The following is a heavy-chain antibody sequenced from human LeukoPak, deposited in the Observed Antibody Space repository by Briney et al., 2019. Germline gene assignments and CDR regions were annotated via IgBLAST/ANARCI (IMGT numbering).Heavy chain of an antibody. V-gene: IGHV3-23*01. D-gene: IGHD3-10*01. Sequence: GGSLRLSWAASGFTFSSYAMSWVRQAPGKGLEWVSAISGSGGSTYYADSVKGRFTISRDNSKNTLYLQMDSLRAEDTAVYYCANFFGGSGSYYYYGMDVWGQGTTVTVSS. J-gene: IGHJ6*02. CDR1: GFTFSSYA. CDR2: ISGSGGST. CDR3: ANFFGGSGSYYYYGMDV.